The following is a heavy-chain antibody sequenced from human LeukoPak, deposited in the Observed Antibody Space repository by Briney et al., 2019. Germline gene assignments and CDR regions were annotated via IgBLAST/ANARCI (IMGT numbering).Heavy chain of an antibody. CDR1: GFTFSTSF. CDR2: ISPGGGTT. J-gene: IGHJ4*02. V-gene: IGHV1-46*01. CDR3: AREAFCDYGREKCFDY. D-gene: IGHD4/OR15-4a*01. Sequence: GASVKVACKASGFTFSTSFMHWVRQAPGQRPEWMGIISPGGGTTSYAQNFQGRVTMTRDTSTSTVYMELSSLISEDTAIYYCAREAFCDYGREKCFDYWGQGTLVSVSS.